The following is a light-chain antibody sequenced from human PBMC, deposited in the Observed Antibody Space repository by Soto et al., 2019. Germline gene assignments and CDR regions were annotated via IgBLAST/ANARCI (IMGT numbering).Light chain of an antibody. CDR3: QQYITYST. Sequence: DIQMTQSPSTLSASVGDRVTITCRASQSVSSSLAWYQQKPGKAPKLLIYKTSSLESGVPSRFSGSGSGTEFTLTISSLQPDDFATYYCQQYITYSTFGGGTKVEIK. CDR1: QSVSSS. CDR2: KTS. V-gene: IGKV1-5*03. J-gene: IGKJ4*01.